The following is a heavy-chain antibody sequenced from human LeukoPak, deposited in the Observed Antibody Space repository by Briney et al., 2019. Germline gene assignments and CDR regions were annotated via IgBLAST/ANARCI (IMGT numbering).Heavy chain of an antibody. CDR3: ARGGGLDV. CDR1: GFTFSTSA. V-gene: IGHV3-23*01. D-gene: IGHD3-16*01. Sequence: GGSLRLSCAASGFTFSTSAMSWFRQAPGKGMEWVSAISNNGGYTYYADSVQGRFTISRDNAKNSLYLQMSNLRAEDTAVYFCARGGGLDVWGQGATVTVSS. CDR2: ISNNGGYT. J-gene: IGHJ6*02.